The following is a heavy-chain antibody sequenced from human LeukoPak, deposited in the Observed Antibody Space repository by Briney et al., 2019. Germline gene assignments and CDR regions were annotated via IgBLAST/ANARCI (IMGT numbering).Heavy chain of an antibody. CDR2: INHSGST. D-gene: IGHD6-6*01. J-gene: IGHJ5*02. CDR3: ARAGKGSIAVPFDP. Sequence: SETLSLTCAVYGRSFSGYYWSWIRQPPGKGLEWIGEINHSGSTNYNPSLRSRVTISVDTSKNQFSLKLSSVTAADTAVYYCARAGKGSIAVPFDPWGQGTLVTVSS. V-gene: IGHV4-34*01. CDR1: GRSFSGYY.